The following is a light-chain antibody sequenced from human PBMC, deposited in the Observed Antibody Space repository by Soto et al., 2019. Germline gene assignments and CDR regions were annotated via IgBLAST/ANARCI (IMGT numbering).Light chain of an antibody. Sequence: DIVLTQSPGTLSLSPGERATLSCRASQSMSNRYLAWYHQKPGQAPRLLIYGTSNRATGIPDRFSGSGSGIHFTLTISRVEPEDFALYYCQQYTSSPPMSTFGQGTRLEI. CDR2: GTS. CDR3: QQYTSSPPMST. CDR1: QSMSNRY. J-gene: IGKJ2*01. V-gene: IGKV3-20*01.